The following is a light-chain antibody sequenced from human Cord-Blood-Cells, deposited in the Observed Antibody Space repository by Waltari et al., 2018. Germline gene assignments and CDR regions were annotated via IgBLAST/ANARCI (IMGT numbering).Light chain of an antibody. CDR1: QSVSSSY. CDR2: GAS. V-gene: IGKV3-20*01. J-gene: IGKJ2*01. CDR3: QQYGSSPYT. Sequence: EIVLTQSPGTLSLSPRERATLSCRASQSVSSSYLAWYQQKPGQAPMLLIYGASSRATGIPDRFSGSGSGTDFTLTISRLEPEDFAVYYCQQYGSSPYTFGQGTKLEIK.